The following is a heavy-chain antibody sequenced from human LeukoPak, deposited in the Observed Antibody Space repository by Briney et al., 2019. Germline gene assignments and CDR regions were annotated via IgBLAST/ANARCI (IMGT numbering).Heavy chain of an antibody. CDR3: ARDLGVDIVATISQTYYYYYMDV. D-gene: IGHD5-12*01. V-gene: IGHV1-69*05. CDR2: IIPIFGTA. CDR1: GGTFTSYA. J-gene: IGHJ6*03. Sequence: ASVKLSCKASGGTFTSYAISWVRQAPGQGLEWMGGIIPIFGTANYAQKFQGRVTITTDESTSTAYMELSSLRSEDTAVYYCARDLGVDIVATISQTYYYYYMDVWGKGTTVTVSS.